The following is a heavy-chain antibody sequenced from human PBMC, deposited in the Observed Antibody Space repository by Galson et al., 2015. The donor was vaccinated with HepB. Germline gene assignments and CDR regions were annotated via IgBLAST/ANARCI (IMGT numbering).Heavy chain of an antibody. V-gene: IGHV1-2*06. D-gene: IGHD3-3*01. CDR1: GYTFTGYY. CDR2: INPNSGGT. CDR3: ARDPNDLQNWFDP. J-gene: IGHJ5*02. Sequence: SVKVSCKASGYTFTGYYMHWVRQAPGQGLEWMGRINPNSGGTNYAQKFQGRVTMTRDTSISTAYMELSRLRSDDTAVYYCARDPNDLQNWFDPWGQGTLVTVSS.